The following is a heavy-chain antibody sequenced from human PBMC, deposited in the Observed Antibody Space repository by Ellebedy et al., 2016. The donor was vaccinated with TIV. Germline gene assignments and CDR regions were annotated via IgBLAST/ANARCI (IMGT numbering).Heavy chain of an antibody. J-gene: IGHJ6*02. CDR3: ARGRVGELFWAYYYYGMDV. CDR2: INHSGST. CDR1: GGSISSSSYY. V-gene: IGHV4-39*07. D-gene: IGHD3-10*01. Sequence: SETLSLXXTVSGGSISSSSYYWSWIRQPPGKGLEWIGEINHSGSTNYNPSLKSRVTISVDTSKNQFSLKLSSVTAADTAVYYCARGRVGELFWAYYYYGMDVWGQGTTVTVSS.